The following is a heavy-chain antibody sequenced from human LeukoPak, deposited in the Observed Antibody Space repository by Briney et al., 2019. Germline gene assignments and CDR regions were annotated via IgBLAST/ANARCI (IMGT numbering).Heavy chain of an antibody. V-gene: IGHV1-2*06. D-gene: IGHD3-22*01. CDR2: INPNSGGT. CDR3: AKLQSPVHYYYDSSGFHFDY. Sequence: ASVKVSCKASGYTFTGYYMHWVRQAPGQGLEWMGRINPNSGGTNYAQKFQDRVTMTRDTSISTACMELSRLRSDDTAVYYCAKLQSPVHYYYDSSGFHFDYWGQGTLVTVSS. CDR1: GYTFTGYY. J-gene: IGHJ4*02.